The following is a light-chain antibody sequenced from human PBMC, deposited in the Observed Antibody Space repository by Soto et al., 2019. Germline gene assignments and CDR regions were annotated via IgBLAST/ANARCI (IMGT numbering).Light chain of an antibody. CDR1: QSVSSN. CDR3: QQYNNWHLT. Sequence: EIVMTQSPATLSVSPGERATLSCRASQSVSSNLAWYQQKPGQAPRLLIYGASTRATGIPARFSGSGSGTEFTLTISSLQSEDFALYYCQQYNNWHLTFGGGTKVEIK. CDR2: GAS. V-gene: IGKV3-15*01. J-gene: IGKJ4*01.